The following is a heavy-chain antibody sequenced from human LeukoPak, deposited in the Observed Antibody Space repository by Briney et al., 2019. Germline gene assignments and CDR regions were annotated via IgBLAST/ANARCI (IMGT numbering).Heavy chain of an antibody. CDR1: GYTFTSYY. CDR3: ARDRGDYSGDFDL. Sequence: GASVKVSCKASGYTFTSYYMHWVRQAPGQGLEWMGRINPNSGGTNYAQKFQGRVTMTRDTSISTAYMELSRLRSDDTAVYYCARDRGDYSGDFDLWGRGTLVTVSS. CDR2: INPNSGGT. J-gene: IGHJ2*01. V-gene: IGHV1-2*06. D-gene: IGHD4-17*01.